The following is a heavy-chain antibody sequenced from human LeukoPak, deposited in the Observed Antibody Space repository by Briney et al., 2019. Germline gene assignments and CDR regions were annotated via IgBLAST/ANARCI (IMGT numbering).Heavy chain of an antibody. CDR3: TRAYGDY. D-gene: IGHD3-10*01. V-gene: IGHV1-69*06. J-gene: IGHJ4*02. CDR2: IIPIFGTA. Sequence: SVKVSCKASGYTFTSYGISWVRQAPGQGLEWMGGIIPIFGTANYAQKFQGRVTITADKSTSTAYMELNSLRGDDTGLYYCTRAYGDYWGPGALVTVSS. CDR1: GYTFTSYG.